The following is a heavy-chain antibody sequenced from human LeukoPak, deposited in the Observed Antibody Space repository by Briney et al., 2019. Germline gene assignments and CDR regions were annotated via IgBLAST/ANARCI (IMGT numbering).Heavy chain of an antibody. V-gene: IGHV3-74*01. J-gene: IGHJ4*02. CDR1: GFTFSSNG. D-gene: IGHD3-16*01. CDR3: ASAYYHYYFDY. Sequence: PGGSLRLSCVASGFTFSSNGMHWVRQAPGKGLVWVSRINGDGSSTSYADSVKGRFTISRDNAKNTLYLQMNSLRAEDSAVYYCASAYYHYYFDYWGQGTLVTVSS. CDR2: INGDGSST.